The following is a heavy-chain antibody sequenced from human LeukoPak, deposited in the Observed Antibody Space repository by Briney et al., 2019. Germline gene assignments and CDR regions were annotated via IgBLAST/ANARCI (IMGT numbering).Heavy chain of an antibody. CDR2: INSGGSGT. Sequence: GGSLRLSCAASGFNFASNWMHWVRQTPGKGLTWVSRINSGGSGTSYAGSVEGRFTISRDNAKNTLYLQMNSLRAEDTAMYYCASSLGPLTEYWGQGTLVTVSS. D-gene: IGHD7-27*01. J-gene: IGHJ4*01. CDR1: GFNFASNW. CDR3: ASSLGPLTEY. V-gene: IGHV3-74*01.